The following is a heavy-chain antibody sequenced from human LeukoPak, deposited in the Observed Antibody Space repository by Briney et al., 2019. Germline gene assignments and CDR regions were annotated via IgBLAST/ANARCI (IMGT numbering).Heavy chain of an antibody. V-gene: IGHV1-69*04. CDR1: GGTSSSYA. J-gene: IGHJ5*02. Sequence: SVKVSCKASGGTSSSYAISWVRQAPGQGLEWMGRIIPILGIANYAQKFQGRVTITTDESTSTAYMELSSLRSEDTAVYYCARGSSSWYNWFDPWGQGTLVTVSS. CDR3: ARGSSSWYNWFDP. CDR2: IIPILGIA. D-gene: IGHD6-13*01.